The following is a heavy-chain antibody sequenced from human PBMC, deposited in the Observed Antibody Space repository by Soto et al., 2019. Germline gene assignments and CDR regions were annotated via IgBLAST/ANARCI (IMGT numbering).Heavy chain of an antibody. CDR3: AKEDVWFAKDY. Sequence: ASVKVSCKASGYMFTSYDINWVRQAAGQGLEWLGRMNPNNGKTDYAQKFQGRLTMTRDTSISTVYMELNSLRPEDTAVYYCAKEDVWFAKDYWGQGTLVTVSS. CDR2: MNPNNGKT. J-gene: IGHJ4*02. V-gene: IGHV1-8*01. CDR1: GYMFTSYD. D-gene: IGHD3-10*01.